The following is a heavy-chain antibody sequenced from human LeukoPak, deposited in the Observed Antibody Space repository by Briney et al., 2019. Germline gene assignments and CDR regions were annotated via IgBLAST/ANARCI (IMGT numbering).Heavy chain of an antibody. V-gene: IGHV1-69*13. CDR1: GYTFTSYY. CDR2: IIPIFGTA. J-gene: IGHJ3*02. CDR3: ARVVVITGSLDAFDI. Sequence: GASVKVSCKASGYTFTSYYIHWVRQAPGQGLEWMGGIIPIFGTANYAQKFQGRVTITADESTSTAYMELSSLRSEDTAVYYCARVVVITGSLDAFDIWGQGTMVTVSS. D-gene: IGHD3-22*01.